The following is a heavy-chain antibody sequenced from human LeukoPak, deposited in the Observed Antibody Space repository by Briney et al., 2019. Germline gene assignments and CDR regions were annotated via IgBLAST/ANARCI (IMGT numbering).Heavy chain of an antibody. V-gene: IGHV1-2*02. CDR1: GYTFTGYY. D-gene: IGHD4-17*01. Sequence: ASVKVSCKASGYTFTGYYMHWVRQAPGQGLDWMGWINPNSGGTNYAQKFQGRVTMTRDTSISTAYMELSRLRSDDTAVYYCARGGWATVTTAVFDPWGQGTLVTVSS. CDR3: ARGGWATVTTAVFDP. J-gene: IGHJ5*02. CDR2: INPNSGGT.